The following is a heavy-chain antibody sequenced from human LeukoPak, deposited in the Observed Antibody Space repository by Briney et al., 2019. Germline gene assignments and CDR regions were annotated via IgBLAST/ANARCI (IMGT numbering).Heavy chain of an antibody. D-gene: IGHD7-27*01. CDR2: INPNSGGT. Sequence: ASVKVSCKASGYTFTGYYMHWVRQAPGQGLELMGRINPNSGGTNYAQKFQGRVTMTRDTSISTAYMELSRLRSDDTAVYYCARPPRTGAYYYMDVWGKGTTVTVSS. CDR3: ARPPRTGAYYYMDV. CDR1: GYTFTGYY. V-gene: IGHV1-2*06. J-gene: IGHJ6*03.